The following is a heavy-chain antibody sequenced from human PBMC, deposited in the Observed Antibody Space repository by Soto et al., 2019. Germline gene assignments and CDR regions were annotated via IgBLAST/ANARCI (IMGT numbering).Heavy chain of an antibody. D-gene: IGHD2-21*02. CDR3: ARRGCDSIFGSLDY. J-gene: IGHJ4*02. CDR2: IYYSGST. V-gene: IGHV4-4*02. CDR1: GDSISSGDW. Sequence: QVQLQESGPGLVKPSGTLSLTCAVSGDSISSGDWCWSWVRQFPGKGLEWIGEIYYSGSTTYNPSLKSRVTISADKSENQFSLRLSSVTAADTAVYYWARRGCDSIFGSLDYWGQGTLVTVSS.